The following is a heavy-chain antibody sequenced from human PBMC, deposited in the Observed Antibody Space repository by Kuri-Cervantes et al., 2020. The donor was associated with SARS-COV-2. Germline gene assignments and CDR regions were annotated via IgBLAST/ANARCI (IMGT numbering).Heavy chain of an antibody. CDR3: AKSEGHDFWSGCSYFDY. V-gene: IGHV3-23*01. CDR1: GLILSDHY. Sequence: LSLTCAASGLILSDHYMEWVRQAPGKGLEWVSAISGSGGSTYYADSVKGRFTISRDNSKNTLYLQMNSLRAEDTAVYYCAKSEGHDFWSGCSYFDYWGQGTLVTVSS. D-gene: IGHD3-3*01. J-gene: IGHJ4*02. CDR2: ISGSGGST.